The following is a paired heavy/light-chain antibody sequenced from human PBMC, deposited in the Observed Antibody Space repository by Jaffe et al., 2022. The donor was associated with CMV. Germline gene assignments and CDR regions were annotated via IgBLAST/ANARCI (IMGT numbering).Heavy chain of an antibody. CDR3: TRGGREGAPDH. CDR2: IKTDGSEM. D-gene: IGHD1-26*01. J-gene: IGHJ4*02. Sequence: EVQLMESGGGLVQPGGSLRLSCAASGFIFNNYWMTWVRQTPGKGLEWVANIKTDGSEMFYVGSVKGRFTISRDNAKNSLYLQMSSLTVEDTALYYCTRGGREGAPDHWGQGTLVSVSS. CDR1: GFIFNNYW. V-gene: IGHV3-7*03.
Light chain of an antibody. V-gene: IGKV1-5*03. CDR2: KTS. J-gene: IGKJ3*01. CDR3: QQYSTYSLFT. CDR1: QDIKGW. Sequence: DIQMTQSPSTLSASVGDRIIITCRTSQDIKGWLAWYQQKPGKAPNLLIYKTSTLESGVPSRFSGSGSGTEFTLTISSLQPDDFATYYCQQYSTYSLFTFGPGTKVDIK.